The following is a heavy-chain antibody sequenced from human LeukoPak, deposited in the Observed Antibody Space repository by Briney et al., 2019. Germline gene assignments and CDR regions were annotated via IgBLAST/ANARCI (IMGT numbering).Heavy chain of an antibody. D-gene: IGHD6-19*01. CDR2: ISGNGGST. J-gene: IGHJ4*02. CDR1: GFTFSSYT. CDR3: ARGVGFKTGWYYFTY. Sequence: GGSLRLSCEASGFTFSSYTIHWVRQTPGEGLEYVSAISGNGGSTYYADSVKGRFTISRDNSKNTLYLQMGSLRAEDMGVYFCARGVGFKTGWYYFTYWGQGTLVTGSS. V-gene: IGHV3-64*02.